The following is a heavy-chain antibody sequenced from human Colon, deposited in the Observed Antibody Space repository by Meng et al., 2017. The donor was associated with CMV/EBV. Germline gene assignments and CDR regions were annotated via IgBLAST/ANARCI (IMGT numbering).Heavy chain of an antibody. CDR2: ILSSGTAI. CDR3: ARDQYLFRTVPTVPPDY. Sequence: GESLKISCAASGFTFSSHHMNWVRQAPGKGLEWISFILSSGTAIYYADSLKGRFTISRDNAKNSLYLQINSLRAEDTAVYYCARDQYLFRTVPTVPPDYWGQGTLVTVSS. V-gene: IGHV3-48*03. J-gene: IGHJ4*02. D-gene: IGHD4-17*01. CDR1: GFTFSSHH.